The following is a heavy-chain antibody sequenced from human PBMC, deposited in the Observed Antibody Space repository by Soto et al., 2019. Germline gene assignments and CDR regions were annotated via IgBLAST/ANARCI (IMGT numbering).Heavy chain of an antibody. V-gene: IGHV3-15*07. CDR3: TTGGSGGYYKLQIYYYYYGMDV. CDR1: GFTFSNAW. CDR2: IKSKTDGGTT. J-gene: IGHJ6*02. Sequence: GGSLRLSCAASGFTFSNAWMNWVHKAPGKGLEWVGRIKSKTDGGTTDYAAPVKGRFTISRDDSKNTLYLQMNSLKTEDTAVYYCTTGGSGGYYKLQIYYYYYGMDVWGQGTTVTVSS. D-gene: IGHD3-10*01.